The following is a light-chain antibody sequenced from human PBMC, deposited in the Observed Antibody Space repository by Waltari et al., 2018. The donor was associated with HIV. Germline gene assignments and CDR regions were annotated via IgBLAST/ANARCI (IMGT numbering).Light chain of an antibody. CDR2: EVN. V-gene: IGLV2-14*01. Sequence: QSALTQPASVSGSPGQSITISCTGTSSDIGGYNYVSWYQQHPGKAPRLMIYEVNNRPSGVSNRFSGSKSGNTASLTISGLQAEDEADYYCSSYTGSTTDVVFGGGTKLTVL. J-gene: IGLJ2*01. CDR1: SSDIGGYNY. CDR3: SSYTGSTTDVV.